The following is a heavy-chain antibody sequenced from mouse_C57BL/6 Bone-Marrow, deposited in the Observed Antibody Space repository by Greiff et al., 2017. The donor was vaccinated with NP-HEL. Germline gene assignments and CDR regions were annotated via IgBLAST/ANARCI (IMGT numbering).Heavy chain of an antibody. CDR1: GYTFTSYW. CDR2: IYPGSGST. D-gene: IGHD1-1*01. Sequence: VQLQESGAELVKPGASVKMSCKASGYTFTSYWITWVKQRPGQGLEWIGDIYPGSGSTNYNEKFKSKATLTVDTSSSTAYMQLSSLTSEDSAVYYCARDYYGSSRYFDYWGQGTTLTVSS. CDR3: ARDYYGSSRYFDY. V-gene: IGHV1-55*01. J-gene: IGHJ2*01.